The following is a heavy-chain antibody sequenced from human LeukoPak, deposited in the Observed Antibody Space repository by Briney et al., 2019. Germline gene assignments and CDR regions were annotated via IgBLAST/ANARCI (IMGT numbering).Heavy chain of an antibody. V-gene: IGHV1-2*02. CDR2: INPNSGGT. CDR3: ARDTRPPAGSYYSTVYYYYMDV. CDR1: GYTFTGYY. J-gene: IGHJ6*03. D-gene: IGHD3-10*01. Sequence: ASVKVSCKASGYTFTGYYMHWVRQAPGQGLEWMGWINPNSGGTNYAQKFQGRVTMTRDTSISTAYMGLSRLRSDDTAVYYCARDTRPPAGSYYSTVYYYYMDVWGKGTTVTVSS.